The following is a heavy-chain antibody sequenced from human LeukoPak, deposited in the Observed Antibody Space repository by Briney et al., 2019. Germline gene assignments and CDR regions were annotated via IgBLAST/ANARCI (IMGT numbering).Heavy chain of an antibody. CDR2: ITGSGGSI. Sequence: PGGSLRLSCAASGFTFSSNVMSWVRRAPGKGLEWVSSITGSGGSIYYADSVKGRFTISRDNSKNTLYLQMNSLRVEDTAVYYCAKGRQWELPLDFWGQGTLVTVSS. V-gene: IGHV3-23*01. D-gene: IGHD1-26*01. J-gene: IGHJ4*02. CDR1: GFTFSSNV. CDR3: AKGRQWELPLDF.